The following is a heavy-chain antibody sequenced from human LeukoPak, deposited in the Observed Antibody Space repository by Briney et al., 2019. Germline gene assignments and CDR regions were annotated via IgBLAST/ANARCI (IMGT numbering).Heavy chain of an antibody. D-gene: IGHD3-9*01. CDR3: ARDFGYDILTGYWFDP. Sequence: PGGSLRLSCAASGFTFSSYSMNWVRQAPGKGLEWVSSISSSSSYIYYADSVKGRFTISRDNAKNSLYLQMNSLRAEDTAVYYCARDFGYDILTGYWFDPWGQGTLVTVSS. V-gene: IGHV3-21*01. CDR1: GFTFSSYS. J-gene: IGHJ5*02. CDR2: ISSSSSYI.